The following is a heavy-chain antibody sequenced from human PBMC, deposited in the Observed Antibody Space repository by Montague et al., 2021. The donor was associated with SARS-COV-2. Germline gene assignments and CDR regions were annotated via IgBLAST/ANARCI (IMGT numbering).Heavy chain of an antibody. D-gene: IGHD4-11*01. Sequence: SETLSLTFAVSGVSITSTNWWSLVRQPPGKGLEWIGEISYGGIATYNPSLKSRATISMDRSRNLFSLKLGSVIAADMAIYYCAGKVLTVPADYWGQGTLVTVS. V-gene: IGHV4-4*02. J-gene: IGHJ4*02. CDR3: AGKVLTVPADY. CDR1: GVSITSTNW. CDR2: ISYGGIA.